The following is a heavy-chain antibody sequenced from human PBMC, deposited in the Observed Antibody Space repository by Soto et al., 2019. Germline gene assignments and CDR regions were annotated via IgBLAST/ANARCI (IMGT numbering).Heavy chain of an antibody. CDR2: ISGSGGST. D-gene: IGHD6-19*01. CDR1: GFTFSSYA. V-gene: IGHV3-23*01. CDR3: SKNIAVAGTFDY. J-gene: IGHJ4*02. Sequence: EVQLLESGGGLVQPGGSLRLSCAASGFTFSSYAMSWVRQAPGKGLEWVSAISGSGGSTYYADSVKGRFTISRDNSKNTLYLKMNSLRAEDTAVYYCSKNIAVAGTFDYWAQGTLVTVSS.